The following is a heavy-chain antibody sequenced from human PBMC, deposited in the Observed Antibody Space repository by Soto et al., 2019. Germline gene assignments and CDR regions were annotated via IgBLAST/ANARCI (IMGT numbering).Heavy chain of an antibody. V-gene: IGHV3-23*01. Sequence: EVQLLESGGGLVQPGGSLRLSCAASGFIFSHYAMTWVRQAPGKGLEWVSTISASESSTYYADSVKGRFTVSRDNSRNTLYPQMNSLRAEDTAVYYCAKKYSYGSGTYLFHFDYWGQGTLVTVSS. CDR2: ISASESST. CDR3: AKKYSYGSGTYLFHFDY. J-gene: IGHJ4*02. CDR1: GFIFSHYA. D-gene: IGHD3-10*01.